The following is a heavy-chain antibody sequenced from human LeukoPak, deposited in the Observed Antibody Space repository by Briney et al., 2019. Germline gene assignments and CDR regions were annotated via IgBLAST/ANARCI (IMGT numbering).Heavy chain of an antibody. V-gene: IGHV4-39*01. D-gene: IGHD3-9*01. CDR1: GDYITTTNYY. CDR3: ARRSRLYKHEATGYHDS. CDR2: VFYSGTT. Sequence: SETLSLTCNVSGDYITTTNYYWAWIRQPPGKGLEWIASVFYSGTTYYNPSLKSRVIISMDTSRKQISLRLSSVTATDTAIYYCARRSRLYKHEATGYHDSWGQGTLVTISS. J-gene: IGHJ4*02.